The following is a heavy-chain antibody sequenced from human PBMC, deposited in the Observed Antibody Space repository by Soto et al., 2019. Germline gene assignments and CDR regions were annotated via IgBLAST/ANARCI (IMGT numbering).Heavy chain of an antibody. CDR3: ARGDTTSLNFDY. D-gene: IGHD4-17*01. CDR2: IYYSGST. CDR1: GGSISSGDYY. Sequence: PSETLSLTCTVSGGSISSGDYYWSWIRQPPGKGLEWIGYIYYSGSTYYDPSLKSRVTISVDTSKNQFSLKLSSVTAADTAVYYCARGDTTSLNFDYWGQGTLVTV. J-gene: IGHJ4*02. V-gene: IGHV4-30-4*01.